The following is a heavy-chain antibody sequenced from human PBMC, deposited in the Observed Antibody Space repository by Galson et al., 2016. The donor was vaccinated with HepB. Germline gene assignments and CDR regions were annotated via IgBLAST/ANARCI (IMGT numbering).Heavy chain of an antibody. CDR3: TRNSGGNSRGPTY. D-gene: IGHD4-23*01. V-gene: IGHV3-49*03. CDR1: GFTFGDYA. CDR2: MRAKTYSGTT. J-gene: IGHJ4*02. Sequence: SLRLSCATSGFTFGDYAMGWFRQAPGEGLEWVSVMRAKTYSGTTEVAASMKGRFIISRDDSKSIAYLQMNSLKTEDTAVCYCTRNSGGNSRGPTYWGQGTLVTVSS.